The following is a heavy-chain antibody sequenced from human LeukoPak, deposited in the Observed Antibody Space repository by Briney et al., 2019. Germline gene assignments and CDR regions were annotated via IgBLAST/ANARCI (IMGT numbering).Heavy chain of an antibody. D-gene: IGHD3-10*01. CDR2: ISSSGSTI. V-gene: IGHV3-11*04. CDR3: AREGYGSPDY. J-gene: IGHJ4*02. Sequence: GGSLRLSCAASGFTFTNAWMSWVRQAPGKGLEWVSYISSSGSTIYYADSVKGRFTISRDNAKNSLYLQMNSLRAEDTAVYYCAREGYGSPDYWGQGNLVTVSS. CDR1: GFTFTNAW.